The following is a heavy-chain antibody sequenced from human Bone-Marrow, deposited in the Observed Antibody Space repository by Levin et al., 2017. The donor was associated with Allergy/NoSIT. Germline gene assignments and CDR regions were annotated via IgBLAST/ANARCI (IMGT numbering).Heavy chain of an antibody. V-gene: IGHV3-33*01. Sequence: GESLKISCAASGFSLRGYAMHWVRQSPGKGLEWVGVIWYDGSTKFYADSVKGRFTISRDSSKNTLSLHMSSLRVEDTAVYYCARGEFHFPTSVYFIDYWGQGTLVTVSS. CDR2: IWYDGSTK. CDR3: ARGEFHFPTSVYFIDY. J-gene: IGHJ4*02. D-gene: IGHD3-22*01. CDR1: GFSLRGYA.